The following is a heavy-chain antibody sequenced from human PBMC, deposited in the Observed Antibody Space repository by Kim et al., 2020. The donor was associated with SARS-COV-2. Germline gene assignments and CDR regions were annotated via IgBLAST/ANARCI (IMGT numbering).Heavy chain of an antibody. Sequence: GGSLRLSCAASGFTFSSYAMSWVRQAPGKGLEWVSAISGSGGSTYYADSVKGRFTISRDNSKNTLYLQMNSLRAEDTAVYYCAKYGGILTFQYYFDYWGQGTLVTVSS. CDR3: AKYGGILTFQYYFDY. D-gene: IGHD4-17*01. CDR2: ISGSGGST. J-gene: IGHJ4*02. V-gene: IGHV3-23*01. CDR1: GFTFSSYA.